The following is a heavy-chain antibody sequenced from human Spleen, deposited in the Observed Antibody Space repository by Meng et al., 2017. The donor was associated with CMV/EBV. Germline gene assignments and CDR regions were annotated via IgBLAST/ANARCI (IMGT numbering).Heavy chain of an antibody. J-gene: IGHJ4*02. CDR3: ARHFEPGIAAAGTSFGY. CDR1: GFTFSSYS. D-gene: IGHD6-13*01. V-gene: IGHV3-21*01. Sequence: GESLKISCAASGFTFSSYSMNWVRQAPGKGLEWVSSISSSSSYIYYADSVKGRFTISRDNAKNSLYLQMNSLRAEDTTMYYCARHFEPGIAAAGTSFGYWGQGKLVTVSS. CDR2: ISSSSSYI.